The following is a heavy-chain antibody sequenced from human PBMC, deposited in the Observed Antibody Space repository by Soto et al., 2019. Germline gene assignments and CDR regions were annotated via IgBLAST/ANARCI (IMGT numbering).Heavy chain of an antibody. CDR1: GFIFSSYA. CDR3: AKDGGIAAAGTWPDY. CDR2: ISGSGGST. D-gene: IGHD6-13*01. V-gene: IGHV3-23*01. J-gene: IGHJ4*02. Sequence: GPLRLSCAASGFIFSSYAMSWFRQAPGKGLEWVSAISGSGGSTYYADSVKGRVTISRDTSKNTLYLQMNSLRAEDTAVYYCAKDGGIAAAGTWPDYWGQGTLVTVSS.